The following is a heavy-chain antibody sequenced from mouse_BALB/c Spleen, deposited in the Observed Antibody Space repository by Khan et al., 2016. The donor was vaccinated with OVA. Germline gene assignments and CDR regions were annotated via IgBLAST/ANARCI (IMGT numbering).Heavy chain of an antibody. CDR3: ARTLYGSGYDYAMDY. CDR1: GYIFTNYG. CDR2: INTYTGEP. Sequence: QIQLVQSGPELKQPGETVKISCKASGYIFTNYGMTWVKQAPGKGLKWMGWINTYTGEPTYAADFKGRFAFSLETSANTSYLQINNLKTEDTATYFCARTLYGSGYDYAMDYWGQGTSVTVSS. J-gene: IGHJ4*01. V-gene: IGHV9-3-1*01. D-gene: IGHD1-1*01.